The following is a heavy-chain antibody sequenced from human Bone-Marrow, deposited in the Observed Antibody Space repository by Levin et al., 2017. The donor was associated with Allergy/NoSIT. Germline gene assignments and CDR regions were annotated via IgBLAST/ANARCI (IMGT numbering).Heavy chain of an antibody. CDR2: FYTNGDT. D-gene: IGHD6-13*01. Sequence: PSETLSLTCTVSGGSIYSEINYWSWIRQPAGKGLEWIGRFYTNGDTKYIPSLKGRVTILVDTSKNQFSLKLRSVTAADTAVYYCARGGSSLGWFDPWGQGTLVTVSS. CDR3: ARGGSSLGWFDP. V-gene: IGHV4-61*02. CDR1: GGSIYSEINY. J-gene: IGHJ5*02.